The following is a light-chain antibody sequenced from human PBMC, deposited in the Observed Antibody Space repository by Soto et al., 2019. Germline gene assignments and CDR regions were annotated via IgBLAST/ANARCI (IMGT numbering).Light chain of an antibody. CDR1: QSVSGN. Sequence: EIVMTQSPATLSVSPGERATLSCRASQSVSGNLAWYQQKPGQAPRLLIYGASTRATGIPARFSGSGSGTDFTLTISSLQSEDFALYYCQQYNNLPPTFGQGTRLEIK. V-gene: IGKV3-15*01. J-gene: IGKJ5*01. CDR2: GAS. CDR3: QQYNNLPPT.